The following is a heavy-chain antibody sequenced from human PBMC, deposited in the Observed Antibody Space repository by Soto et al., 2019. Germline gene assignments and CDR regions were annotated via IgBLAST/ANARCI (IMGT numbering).Heavy chain of an antibody. Sequence: QVQLQESGPGLVKPSETLSLTCTVSGGSISSYYWSWIRQPPGKGLEWIGYIYYSGSTNYNPSLTSRVTISVDTSKSQFSLKLSSLTAADTAVYYCARVHRFSSRPDGMDVWGQGTTVTVSS. J-gene: IGHJ6*02. V-gene: IGHV4-59*01. D-gene: IGHD6-13*01. CDR3: ARVHRFSSRPDGMDV. CDR2: IYYSGST. CDR1: GGSISSYY.